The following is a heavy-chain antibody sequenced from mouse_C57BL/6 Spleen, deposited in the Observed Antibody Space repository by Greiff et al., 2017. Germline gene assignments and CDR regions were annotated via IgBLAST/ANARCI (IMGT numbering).Heavy chain of an antibody. Sequence: VQLQQPGAELVKPGASVKLSCKASGYTFTSYWMHWVKQRPGQGLEWIGMIHPNSGSTNYNEKFKSKATLTVDKSSSTAYMQLSSLTSEDSAVYYCARSEGTGTYFDYWGQGTTLTVSS. CDR2: IHPNSGST. V-gene: IGHV1-64*01. J-gene: IGHJ2*01. CDR3: ARSEGTGTYFDY. CDR1: GYTFTSYW. D-gene: IGHD4-1*01.